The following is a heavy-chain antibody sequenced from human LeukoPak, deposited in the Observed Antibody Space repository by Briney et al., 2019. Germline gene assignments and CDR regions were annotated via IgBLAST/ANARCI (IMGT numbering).Heavy chain of an antibody. CDR3: ARGKSYCSSACVGDY. D-gene: IGHD2-2*01. CDR1: GFTFSSYW. J-gene: IGHJ4*02. CDR2: INSDGSSI. V-gene: IGHV3-74*01. Sequence: PGGSLRLSCAASGFTFSSYWMHWVRQAPGKGLVWVSRINSDGSSITYADSVKGRFTISRDNAKNTLYLQMNSLRTEDTAVYYCARGKSYCSSACVGDYWGQGTLVIVSS.